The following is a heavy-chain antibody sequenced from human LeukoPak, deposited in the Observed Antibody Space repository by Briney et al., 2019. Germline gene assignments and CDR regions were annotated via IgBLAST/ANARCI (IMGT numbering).Heavy chain of an antibody. CDR2: VSAYNGNT. J-gene: IGHJ5*02. V-gene: IGHV1-18*01. Sequence: ASVKVSCKASGYTFTSYGISWVRPAPGQALEWMGWVSAYNGNTNYAQKLQGRVTMTTDTSTSTAYMELRSLRSDDTAVYYCARSPRGNWFDPWGQGTLVTVSS. CDR3: ARSPRGNWFDP. D-gene: IGHD3-10*01. CDR1: GYTFTSYG.